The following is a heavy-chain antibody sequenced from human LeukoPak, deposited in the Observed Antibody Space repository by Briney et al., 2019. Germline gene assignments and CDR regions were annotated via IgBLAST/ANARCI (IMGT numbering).Heavy chain of an antibody. CDR2: INHSGST. J-gene: IGHJ3*02. V-gene: IGHV4-34*01. CDR1: GFTFSSYA. D-gene: IGHD3-22*01. Sequence: GSLRLSCAASGFTFSSYAMSWVRQPPGKGLEWIGEINHSGSTNYNPSLKSRVTISVDMSKNQFSLKLSSVTAADTAVYYCARDYYDSSGYYSDAFDIWGQGTMVTVSS. CDR3: ARDYYDSSGYYSDAFDI.